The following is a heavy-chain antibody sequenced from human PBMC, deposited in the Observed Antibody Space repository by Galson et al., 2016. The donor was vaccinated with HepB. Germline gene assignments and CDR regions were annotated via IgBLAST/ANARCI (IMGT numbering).Heavy chain of an antibody. V-gene: IGHV1-69*01. D-gene: IGHD3-10*01. CDR2: A. J-gene: IGHJ5*02. Sequence: ANYAQKFQGRVTITADESTSTAYMELSSLRSEDTGVYYCAIPQGVGGFDPWGQGTLVTVSS. CDR3: AIPQGVGGFDP.